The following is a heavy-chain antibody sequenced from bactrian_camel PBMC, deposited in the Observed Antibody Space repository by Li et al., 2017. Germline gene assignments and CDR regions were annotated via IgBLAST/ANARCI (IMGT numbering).Heavy chain of an antibody. Sequence: HVQLVESGGGSVQVGGSLRLSCAASGNTYTSSCMAWFRQVPGKERERVARVDSDGTALYADSVKGRFTISRDNAKNTYYLEMNSLKSEDTALYYCAAASTGWFGFWDYWGKGTQVTVS. V-gene: IGHV3S53*01. CDR1: GNTYTSSC. J-gene: IGHJ4*01. D-gene: IGHD7*01. CDR2: VDSDGTA. CDR3: AAASTGWFGFWDY.